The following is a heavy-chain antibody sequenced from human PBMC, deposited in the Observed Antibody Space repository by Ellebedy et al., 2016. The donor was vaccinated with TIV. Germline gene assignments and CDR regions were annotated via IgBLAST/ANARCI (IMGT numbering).Heavy chain of an antibody. J-gene: IGHJ5*02. CDR2: ISGSGGST. V-gene: IGHV3-23*01. D-gene: IGHD4-17*01. Sequence: PGGSLRLSCAASGFTFSSYAMSWVRQAPGKGLEWVSAISGSGGSTYYADSVKGRFTIARDNSKNTLYLQMNSLRAEDTAVYDCAKGVHDYGEGWWFDPWGQGTLVTVSS. CDR3: AKGVHDYGEGWWFDP. CDR1: GFTFSSYA.